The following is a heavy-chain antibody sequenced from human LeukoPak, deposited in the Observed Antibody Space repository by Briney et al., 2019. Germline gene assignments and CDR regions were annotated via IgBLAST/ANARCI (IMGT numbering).Heavy chain of an antibody. V-gene: IGHV3-21*01. CDR1: GFPLSSYT. J-gene: IGHJ4*02. D-gene: IGHD3-22*01. CDR3: ARGSGGYHF. CDR2: ITSSSTYI. Sequence: GGSLRLPCAASGFPLSSYTMNWIRQAPGKGLEWVSSITSSSTYIYYEDSVKGRFIISRDNAKNSLYLQMNSLTVEDTAVYYCARGSGGYHFWGQGTLITVSS.